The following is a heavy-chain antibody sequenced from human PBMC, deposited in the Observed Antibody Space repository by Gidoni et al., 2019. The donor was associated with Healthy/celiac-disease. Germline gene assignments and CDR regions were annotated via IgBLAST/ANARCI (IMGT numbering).Heavy chain of an antibody. CDR3: ARGPREGWLQAVYYYYYGMDV. D-gene: IGHD5-12*01. J-gene: IGHJ6*02. CDR2: ISYDGSNK. V-gene: IGHV3-30*01. Sequence: QVQLVESGGGVVQPGRSLRLSCAASGFTFSSYALHWVRQAPGKGLEWVAVISYDGSNKYYADSVKGRFTISRDNSKNTLYLQMNSLRAEDTAVYYWARGPREGWLQAVYYYYYGMDVWGQGTTVTVSS. CDR1: GFTFSSYA.